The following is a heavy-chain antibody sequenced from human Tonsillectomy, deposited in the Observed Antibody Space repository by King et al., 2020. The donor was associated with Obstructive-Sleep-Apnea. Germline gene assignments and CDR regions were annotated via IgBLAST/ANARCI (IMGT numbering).Heavy chain of an antibody. CDR1: GFTFSSYW. V-gene: IGHV3-74*01. J-gene: IGHJ6*02. D-gene: IGHD3-16*02. CDR3: AKTPYRYYGLDV. Sequence: EVQLVESGGGLVQPGGSLRLSCAASGFTFSSYWMFWVRQTPGKGLVWVSRINSDGSSPSHADSVKGRFTIYRDNAKNTLYLQMNSLRAEDTAVYYCAKTPYRYYGLDVWGQGTTVTVSS. CDR2: INSDGSSP.